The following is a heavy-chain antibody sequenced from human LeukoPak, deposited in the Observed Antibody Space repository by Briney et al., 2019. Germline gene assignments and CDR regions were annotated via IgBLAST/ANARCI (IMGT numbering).Heavy chain of an antibody. J-gene: IGHJ4*02. CDR2: IYPGDSDT. Sequence: GESLKISCKGSGYSFTSYWIGWVRQMPGKGLEWMGIIYPGDSDTRYSPSFQGQVTISADKSISTAYLQWSSLKASDTAMYYCARWGAGAGGLGYYFDSWGQGTLVTVSA. V-gene: IGHV5-51*01. CDR3: ARWGAGAGGLGYYFDS. CDR1: GYSFTSYW. D-gene: IGHD3-16*01.